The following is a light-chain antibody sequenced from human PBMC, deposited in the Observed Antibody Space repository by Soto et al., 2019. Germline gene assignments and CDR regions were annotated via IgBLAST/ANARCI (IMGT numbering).Light chain of an antibody. J-gene: IGLJ1*01. CDR3: GSWDSSLSAYV. Sequence: QSVPTQPPSASGTPGQRVTFSCSGSSSNIGGNSVSWYQQLPGTAPKLLIYDDNKRPSGIPDRFSGSKSGTSATLGITGFQTGDEADYYCGSWDSSLSAYVFGTGTKLTVL. CDR2: DDN. V-gene: IGLV1-51*01. CDR1: SSNIGGNS.